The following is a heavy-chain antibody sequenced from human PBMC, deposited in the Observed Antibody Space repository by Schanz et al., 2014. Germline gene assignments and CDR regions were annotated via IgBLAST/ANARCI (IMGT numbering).Heavy chain of an antibody. D-gene: IGHD3-3*01. J-gene: IGHJ6*02. CDR3: ARADFWTGYASLDYYYGMDV. CDR1: GFTFSDYY. Sequence: QVQLVESGGTLVKPGGSLRLSCVVSGFTFSDYYMSWIRQAPGKGLEWVSYISSSSIYTNYADSVKGRFTISRDNAKNSLFLQMNSLRAEDTAVYYCARADFWTGYASLDYYYGMDVWGQGTTVTVSS. V-gene: IGHV3-11*06. CDR2: ISSSSIYT.